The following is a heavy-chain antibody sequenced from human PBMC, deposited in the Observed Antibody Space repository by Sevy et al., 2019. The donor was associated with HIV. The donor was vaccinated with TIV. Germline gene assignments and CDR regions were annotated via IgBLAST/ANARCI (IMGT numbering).Heavy chain of an antibody. Sequence: GGSLRLSCAASEFTFSSYSMNWVRQAPGKGLEWVAYISSSSSSIYYVDSGNGLFTNSRDKAQNSLYLQMNSLRDEDKAVDYCAGGNYDYVQANMDVWGKGTPVTVSS. J-gene: IGHJ6*03. CDR1: EFTFSSYS. CDR2: ISSSSSSI. V-gene: IGHV3-48*02. D-gene: IGHD3-16*01. CDR3: AGGNYDYVQANMDV.